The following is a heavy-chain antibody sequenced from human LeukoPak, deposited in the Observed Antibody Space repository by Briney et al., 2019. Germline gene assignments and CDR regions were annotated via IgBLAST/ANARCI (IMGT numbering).Heavy chain of an antibody. Sequence: PSETLSLTFTVSGGSISSYYWSWIRQPAGKGLEWIGRIYTSGSTNYNPSLKSRVTMSVDTSKNQLSLKLSSVTAADTAVYYCARESRECSSTSCYGAFDIWGQGTMVTVSS. CDR3: ARESRECSSTSCYGAFDI. J-gene: IGHJ3*02. CDR2: IYTSGST. V-gene: IGHV4-4*07. D-gene: IGHD2-2*01. CDR1: GGSISSYY.